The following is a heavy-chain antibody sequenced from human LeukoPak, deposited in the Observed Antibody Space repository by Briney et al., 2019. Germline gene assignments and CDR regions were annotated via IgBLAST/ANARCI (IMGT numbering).Heavy chain of an antibody. CDR3: AKEFSPFDSSGYYGFFQH. CDR2: VRFDGNKN. J-gene: IGHJ1*01. Sequence: GGSLRLSCVVSGFTFSSYGLHRVRQAPGKGLEWVAFVRFDGNKNSYADSVRGRFIISRDNSKNTLHLAMNSLRTEDTAVYYCAKEFSPFDSSGYYGFFQHWGQGTLVTVSS. D-gene: IGHD3-22*01. V-gene: IGHV3-30*02. CDR1: GFTFSSYG.